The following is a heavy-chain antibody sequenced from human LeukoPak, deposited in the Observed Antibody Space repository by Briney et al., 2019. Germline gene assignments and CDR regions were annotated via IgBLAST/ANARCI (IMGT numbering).Heavy chain of an antibody. CDR3: ARPPAAAAGTRSVGY. V-gene: IGHV1-2*06. D-gene: IGHD6-13*01. Sequence: ASVKVSCKASGYTFTGHYIHWARRAPGQGLEWMGRINPNSCGTNYTEKSQGRVTMTRDTSIRTAYMELSRLRSDDPAVYYCARPPAAAAGTRSVGYWGQGTLVTVSS. J-gene: IGHJ4*02. CDR1: GYTFTGHY. CDR2: INPNSCGT.